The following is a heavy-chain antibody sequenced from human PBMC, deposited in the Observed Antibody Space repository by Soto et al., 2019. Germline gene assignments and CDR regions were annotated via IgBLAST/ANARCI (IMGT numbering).Heavy chain of an antibody. CDR1: GFTFSSYA. V-gene: IGHV3-23*01. CDR2: IRSGGDRT. D-gene: IGHD3-10*01. CDR3: AKPQGPGTPYYYAIDL. Sequence: EVQLLESGGDLVQPGDSLRLPCAASGFTFSSYAMTWVRQAPGKGLEWVSVIRSGGDRTYYADSVEGRSTITRDNSRSILYLEMSNLRPYDTGAYYRAKPQGPGTPYYYAIDLRGQGTTGTVS. J-gene: IGHJ6*02.